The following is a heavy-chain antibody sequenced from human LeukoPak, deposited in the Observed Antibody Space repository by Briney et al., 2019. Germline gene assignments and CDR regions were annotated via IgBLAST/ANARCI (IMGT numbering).Heavy chain of an antibody. D-gene: IGHD3-22*01. CDR2: ISAYNGNT. J-gene: IGHJ4*02. V-gene: IGHV1-18*01. CDR3: ARDGSLFYDSSGYYFGY. CDR1: GYSFINYA. Sequence: ASVKVSCKASGYSFINYAINWVRQAPGQGLEWMGWISAYNGNTNFAQNLQDRVTMTTDTSTSTAYMELRSLRSDDTAVYYCARDGSLFYDSSGYYFGYWGQGTLVTVSS.